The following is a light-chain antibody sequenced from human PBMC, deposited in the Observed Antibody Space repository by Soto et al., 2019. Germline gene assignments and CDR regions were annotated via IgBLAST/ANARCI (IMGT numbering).Light chain of an antibody. CDR2: EVS. J-gene: IGLJ3*02. CDR3: YSYRGSNAWV. Sequence: QSAPTQPASVSGSPGQSITITCTGTSSDVGSYNLVSWYQHHPGTAPKLMIYEVSNRPSGASNRFSGSKSGNTASLTISGLQTEDEADYYCYSYRGSNAWVFGGGTKLTVL. V-gene: IGLV2-14*02. CDR1: SSDVGSYNL.